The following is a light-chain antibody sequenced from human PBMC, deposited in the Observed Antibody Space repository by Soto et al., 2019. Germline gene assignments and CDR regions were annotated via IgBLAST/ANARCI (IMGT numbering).Light chain of an antibody. CDR3: QQHRSAPPSWT. CDR1: QSVSNNY. V-gene: IGKV3-20*01. Sequence: EIVLTQSPGTLSLPPGERATLSCRASQSVSNNYLAWYQHKPGQPPRLLIFGASSRATGIPDRFSASGSGTDFTLTISRLEPEDFAVYYCQQHRSAPPSWTFGPGTKVEI. J-gene: IGKJ1*01. CDR2: GAS.